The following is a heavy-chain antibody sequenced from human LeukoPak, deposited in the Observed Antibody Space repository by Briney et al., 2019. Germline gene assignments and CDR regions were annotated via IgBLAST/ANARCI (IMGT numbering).Heavy chain of an antibody. Sequence: SETLSLTCAVYGGSFSGYYWSWIRQPPGKGLEWIGEINHSGSTNYNPSLKSRVTISVDKSKNQFSLKLSSVTAADTAVYYCARYLGSRDDYWGQGTLVTVSS. J-gene: IGHJ4*02. V-gene: IGHV4-34*01. CDR3: ARYLGSRDDY. CDR2: INHSGST. D-gene: IGHD3-16*01. CDR1: GGSFSGYY.